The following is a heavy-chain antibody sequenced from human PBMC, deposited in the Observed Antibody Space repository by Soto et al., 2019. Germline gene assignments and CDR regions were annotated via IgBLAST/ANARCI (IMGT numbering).Heavy chain of an antibody. V-gene: IGHV4-34*01. Sequence: SETLSLTCAVYGGSFSGYYWSWIRQPPGKGLEWIGEINHSGSTNYNPSLKSRVTISVDTSKNQFSLKLSSVTAADTAVYYCARGVSRTYYYDSSGQRANWFDPWGQGTLVTVSS. CDR1: GGSFSGYY. J-gene: IGHJ5*02. CDR2: INHSGST. CDR3: ARGVSRTYYYDSSGQRANWFDP. D-gene: IGHD3-22*01.